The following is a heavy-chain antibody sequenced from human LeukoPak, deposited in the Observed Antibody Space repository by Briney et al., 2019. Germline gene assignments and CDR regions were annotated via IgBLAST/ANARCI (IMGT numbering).Heavy chain of an antibody. V-gene: IGHV3-23*01. D-gene: IGHD3-9*01. CDR3: AKDSYYDILTGYYRGAFDI. Sequence: GGTLRLSCAASGFTFSSYAMSWVRQAPGKGLEWVSAISGSGGSTYYADSVKCRFTISRDNSKNTLYLQMNSLRAEDTAVYYCAKDSYYDILTGYYRGAFDIWGQGTMVTVSS. J-gene: IGHJ3*02. CDR1: GFTFSSYA. CDR2: ISGSGGST.